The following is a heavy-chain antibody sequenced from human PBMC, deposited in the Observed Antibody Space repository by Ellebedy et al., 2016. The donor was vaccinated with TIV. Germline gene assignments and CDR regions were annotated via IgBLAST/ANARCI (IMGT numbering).Heavy chain of an antibody. V-gene: IGHV4-59*01. Sequence: MPSETLSLTCTVSGGSISSYYWSWIRQPPGKGLAWIGYIYYSGSTNYNPSLKSRVTISVDTSKNQFSLKLSSVTAADTAVYYCARYPGVAAHYFDYWGQGTLVTVSS. J-gene: IGHJ4*02. CDR2: IYYSGST. CDR1: GGSISSYY. CDR3: ARYPGVAAHYFDY. D-gene: IGHD6-19*01.